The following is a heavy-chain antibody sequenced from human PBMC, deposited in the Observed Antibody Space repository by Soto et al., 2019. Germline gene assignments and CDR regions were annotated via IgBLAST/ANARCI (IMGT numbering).Heavy chain of an antibody. CDR3: ARAPSPYGIDV. Sequence: QVQLQESGPGLVKPSQTLSLTCSVSGGSISSGGYYWTWIRQHPGKGLERIGYIYYSGSTYYNPSLKSRSTKSVDTSKNQFSLKLTSVTAADTAMYYCARAPSPYGIDVWGQGTTVTVSS. CDR1: GGSISSGGYY. J-gene: IGHJ6*02. V-gene: IGHV4-31*03. CDR2: IYYSGST. D-gene: IGHD6-6*01.